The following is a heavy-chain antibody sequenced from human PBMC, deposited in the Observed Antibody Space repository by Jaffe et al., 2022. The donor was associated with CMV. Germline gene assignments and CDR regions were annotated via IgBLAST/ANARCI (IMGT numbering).Heavy chain of an antibody. V-gene: IGHV3-15*01. CDR1: GFAFIPAW. J-gene: IGHJ4*02. CDR2: IKSKGSGGTV. Sequence: EVQLVESGGGLEKPGGSLRISCAASGFAFIPAWMTWVRQAPGKGLEWVGRIKSKGSGGTVDYAAPVKGRFTISRDDSKNTIYLQMNSLKTEDTAVYYCTWQNDFGGRFGYWGQGTLVTVSS. D-gene: IGHD4-17*01. CDR3: TWQNDFGGRFGY.